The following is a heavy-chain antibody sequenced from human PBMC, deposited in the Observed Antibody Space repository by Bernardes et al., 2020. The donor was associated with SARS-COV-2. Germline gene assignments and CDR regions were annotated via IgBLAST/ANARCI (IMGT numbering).Heavy chain of an antibody. Sequence: SETLSLTFAVYGGSFSGYYWSWIRQPPGKGLEWIGEINHSGSTNYNPSLKSRVTISVDTSKNQFSLKLSSVTAADTAVYYCARGVSVAAARGWFDPWGQGTLVTVSS. CDR2: INHSGST. D-gene: IGHD6-13*01. CDR3: ARGVSVAAARGWFDP. CDR1: GGSFSGYY. V-gene: IGHV4-34*01. J-gene: IGHJ5*02.